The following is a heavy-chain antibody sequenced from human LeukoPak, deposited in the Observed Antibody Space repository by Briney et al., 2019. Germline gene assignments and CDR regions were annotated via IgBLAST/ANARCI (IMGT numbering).Heavy chain of an antibody. Sequence: SSETLSLTCAVYGGSFSGYYWSWIRQPPGKGLEWIGEINHSGSTNYNPSLKSRVTISVDTSKNQFSLKLSSVTAADTAVYYCARLTYYYGSGSYYQGFDPWGQGTLVTVSS. CDR1: GGSFSGYY. CDR2: INHSGST. J-gene: IGHJ5*02. V-gene: IGHV4-34*01. D-gene: IGHD3-10*01. CDR3: ARLTYYYGSGSYYQGFDP.